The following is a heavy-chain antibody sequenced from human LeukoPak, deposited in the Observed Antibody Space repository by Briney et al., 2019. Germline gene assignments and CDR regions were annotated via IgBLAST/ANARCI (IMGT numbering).Heavy chain of an antibody. CDR2: VHSSGST. J-gene: IGHJ4*02. V-gene: IGHV4-4*07. Sequence: SETLSLTCTVSGASIGSFYWSWIRQPAGKGLGWIGRVHSSGSTNYIPSIKSRVTMSVDTSKNQFSLKLNSVTAADTAMYYCAREAVDYGSGSHDYWGQGTLVTVSS. D-gene: IGHD3-10*01. CDR1: GASIGSFY. CDR3: AREAVDYGSGSHDY.